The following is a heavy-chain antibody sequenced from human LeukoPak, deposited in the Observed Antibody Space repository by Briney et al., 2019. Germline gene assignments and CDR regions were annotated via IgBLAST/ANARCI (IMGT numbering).Heavy chain of an antibody. V-gene: IGHV3-23*01. CDR2: IFGSGGSP. CDR1: GFTFGSFA. CDR3: GKTTAGYSSGQKPAWPVDY. J-gene: IGHJ4*02. Sequence: GGSLRLSCEASGFTFGSFAMYWVRQAPGKGLDWIAGIFGSGGSPHYADSVKGRFTISRDNSKNTVYLQINSLRAEDAAVYYCGKTTAGYSSGQKPAWPVDYWGQGTLVTVSS. D-gene: IGHD5-18*01.